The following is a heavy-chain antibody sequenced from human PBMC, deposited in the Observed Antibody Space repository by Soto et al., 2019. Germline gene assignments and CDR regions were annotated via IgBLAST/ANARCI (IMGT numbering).Heavy chain of an antibody. CDR1: GFTFSSYW. V-gene: IGHV3-7*01. D-gene: IGHD4-17*01. CDR3: ARDRLRTGDYVWYFDL. J-gene: IGHJ2*01. CDR2: IKQDGSEK. Sequence: GGSLRLSCAASGFTFSSYWMSWVRQAPGKGLERVANIKQDGSEKYYVDSVKGRFTMSRDNATNYLYLQMNSLRAEDTAVYYCARDRLRTGDYVWYFDLWGRGTLVT.